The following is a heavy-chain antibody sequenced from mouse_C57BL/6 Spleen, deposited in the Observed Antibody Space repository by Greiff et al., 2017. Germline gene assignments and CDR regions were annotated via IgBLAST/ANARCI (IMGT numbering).Heavy chain of an antibody. V-gene: IGHV2-3*01. CDR2: IWGDGNT. J-gene: IGHJ1*03. Sequence: VKLQEPGPGLVAPSQSLSITCTVSGFSLTSSGVSWVRQPPGKGLVWLGVIWGDGNTNYHSALISRLSISKDNSKGQVFLKLNSLQPDDTATYYCSKPHYYGDRYFDVWGTGTTVTVSS. D-gene: IGHD1-2*01. CDR3: SKPHYYGDRYFDV. CDR1: GFSLTSSG.